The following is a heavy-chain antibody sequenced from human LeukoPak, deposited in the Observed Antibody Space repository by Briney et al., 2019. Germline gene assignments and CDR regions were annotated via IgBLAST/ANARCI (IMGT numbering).Heavy chain of an antibody. D-gene: IGHD3-9*01. V-gene: IGHV4-59*01. CDR1: GDSFSNYY. J-gene: IGHJ4*02. CDR3: ARGLRYFDHYFGY. Sequence: SETLSLTCTVSGDSFSNYYWTRLRQPPGKGLEWLGYINYSGSTTYNPSLKSRVTISLDTSKNQFSLQLTSVTAADTAVYYCARGLRYFDHYFGYWGQGILVTVSP. CDR2: INYSGST.